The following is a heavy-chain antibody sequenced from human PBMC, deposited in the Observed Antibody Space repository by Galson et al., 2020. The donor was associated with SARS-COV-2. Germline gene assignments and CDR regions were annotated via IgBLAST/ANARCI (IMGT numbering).Heavy chain of an antibody. CDR2: ISYDGSNK. Sequence: GGSLRLSCAASGFTFSSYGMHWVRQAPGKGLEWVAVISYDGSNKYYADSVKGRFTISRDNSKNTLYLQMNSLRAEDTAVYYCAKDRQLVGVYYYYYGMDVWGQGTTVTVSS. V-gene: IGHV3-30*18. CDR3: AKDRQLVGVYYYYYGMDV. D-gene: IGHD6-6*01. J-gene: IGHJ6*02. CDR1: GFTFSSYG.